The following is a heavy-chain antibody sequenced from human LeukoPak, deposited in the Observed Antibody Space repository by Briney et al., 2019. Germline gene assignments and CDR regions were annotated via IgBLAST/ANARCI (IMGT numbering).Heavy chain of an antibody. CDR3: ARDLVVVPAAMPNYYYYGMDV. CDR2: INPNSGGT. CDR1: GYTFTGYY. V-gene: IGHV1-2*02. J-gene: IGHJ6*02. Sequence: ASVKVSFKASGYTFTGYYMHWVRQAPGQGLEWMGWINPNSGGTNYAQKFQGRVTMTRDTSISTAYMELSRLRSDDTAVYYCARDLVVVPAAMPNYYYYGMDVWGQGTTVTVSS. D-gene: IGHD2-2*01.